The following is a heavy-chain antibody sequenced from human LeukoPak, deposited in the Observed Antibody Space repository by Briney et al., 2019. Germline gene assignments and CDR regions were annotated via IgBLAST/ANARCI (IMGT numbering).Heavy chain of an antibody. Sequence: SETLSLTCAVYGGSFSGYHWSWIRQPPGKGLEWIGEINHSGSTNYNPSLKSRVTISEDTSKNQFSLKLSSVTAADTAVYYCARAMGAVVPAAIGYWGQGTLVTVSS. CDR1: GGSFSGYH. J-gene: IGHJ4*02. CDR2: INHSGST. CDR3: ARAMGAVVPAAIGY. V-gene: IGHV4-34*01. D-gene: IGHD2-2*02.